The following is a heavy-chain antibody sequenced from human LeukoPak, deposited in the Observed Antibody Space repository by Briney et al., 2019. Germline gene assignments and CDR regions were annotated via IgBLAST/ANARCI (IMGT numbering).Heavy chain of an antibody. J-gene: IGHJ4*02. Sequence: ASVKVSCKASGYTFTSYAMHWVRQAPGQRLEWMGWFNAGNGNTKYSQKFQGRVTITRDTSASTAYMELSSLRSEDTAVYYCARDFGGIAVALDYWGQGTLVTVSS. CDR1: GYTFTSYA. CDR2: FNAGNGNT. D-gene: IGHD6-19*01. V-gene: IGHV1-3*01. CDR3: ARDFGGIAVALDY.